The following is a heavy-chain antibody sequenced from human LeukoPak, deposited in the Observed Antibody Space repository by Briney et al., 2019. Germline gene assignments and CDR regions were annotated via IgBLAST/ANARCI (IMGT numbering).Heavy chain of an antibody. J-gene: IGHJ3*02. V-gene: IGHV1-2*02. Sequence: SVKVSCKASGYTFSGYYIHWVRQVAGHGSEWMGWSSPNNGGTNYAQKFQGRVTMTRDMFMSTDYMELSRLRSDDTAVYYCAGEDNSSGYRPFDIWGQGTMVTVPS. CDR3: AGEDNSSGYRPFDI. CDR2: SSPNNGGT. D-gene: IGHD3-22*01. CDR1: GYTFSGYY.